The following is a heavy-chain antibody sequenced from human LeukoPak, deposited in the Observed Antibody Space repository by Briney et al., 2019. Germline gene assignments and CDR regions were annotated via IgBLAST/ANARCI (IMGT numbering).Heavy chain of an antibody. CDR3: ARGGVLGQSALDI. D-gene: IGHD3-10*01. V-gene: IGHV4-59*01. CDR1: NDPITRYY. CDR2: VFYSGST. Sequence: SETLSLTCTVSNDPITRYYWTWIRQPPGKGLEYIGYVFYSGSTNYNPSLKSRITISVDTSKSHFSLRLTSVTAADTAIYYCARGGVLGQSALDIWGHGTLVTVSS. J-gene: IGHJ3*02.